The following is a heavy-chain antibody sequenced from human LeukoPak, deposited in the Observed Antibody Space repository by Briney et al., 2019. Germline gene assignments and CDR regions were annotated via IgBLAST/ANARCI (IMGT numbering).Heavy chain of an antibody. V-gene: IGHV3-48*03. J-gene: IGHJ4*02. CDR3: AREKAGAFDY. Sequence: PGGSLRLSCAASGFTFGSYEMNWVRQAPGKGLEWVSYISSSGSTIYYADSVKGRFTISRDNAKNSLYLQMNSLRAEDTAVYYCAREKAGAFDYWGQGTLVTVSS. CDR2: ISSSGSTI. CDR1: GFTFGSYE. D-gene: IGHD6-19*01.